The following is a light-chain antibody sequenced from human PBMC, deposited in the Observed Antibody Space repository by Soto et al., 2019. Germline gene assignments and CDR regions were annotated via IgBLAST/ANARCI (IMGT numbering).Light chain of an antibody. V-gene: IGKV3-20*01. CDR3: QHYGASPVT. CDR2: GAS. CDR1: QSGSSSY. Sequence: EIVLTQSPGTLSLSPGERATLSCRASQSGSSSYLAWYQQKPGQAPRLLISGASSRATGIPDRFSGSGSGTDFSLTIDRLEPEDFALYYCQHYGASPVTFGQGTRLEIK. J-gene: IGKJ5*01.